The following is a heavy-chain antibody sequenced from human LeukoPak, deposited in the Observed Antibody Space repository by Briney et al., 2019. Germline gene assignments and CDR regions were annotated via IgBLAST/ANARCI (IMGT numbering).Heavy chain of an antibody. CDR1: GGTFNSYA. J-gene: IGHJ5*02. Sequence: SVKVSCKASGGTFNSYAISWVRQAPGQGLEWMGGIIPIFGTANYAQKFQGRVTITTDESTGTAYMERGSLRSEDTAVYYCARDLLYYVFWGGYYTGFNWFDPWGQGTLVTVSS. V-gene: IGHV1-69*05. CDR3: ARDLLYYVFWGGYYTGFNWFDP. CDR2: IIPIFGTA. D-gene: IGHD3-3*01.